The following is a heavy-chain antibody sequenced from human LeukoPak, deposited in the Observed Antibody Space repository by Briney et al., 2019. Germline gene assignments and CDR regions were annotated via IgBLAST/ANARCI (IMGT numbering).Heavy chain of an antibody. CDR2: IIPAFRTT. J-gene: IGHJ5*02. V-gene: IGHV1-69*05. CDR1: GGAFSTFS. CDR3: ARGSGEDWFDP. Sequence: SVKVSCKASGGAFSTFSFTWLRQAPGQGLEWLGGIIPAFRTTHYAQKLQGRVTITTDESSRTVYITLTSLIYEDTAIYYCARGSGEDWFDPWGQGTLVTVSS.